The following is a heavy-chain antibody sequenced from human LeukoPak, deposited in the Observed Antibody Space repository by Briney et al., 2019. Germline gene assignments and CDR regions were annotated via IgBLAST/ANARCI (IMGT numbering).Heavy chain of an antibody. Sequence: GGSLRLSCAASGFSVSSNYMSWVRQAPGKGLEWVSVIYSGGTTYYADFVKGRFTFSRDNSKNTLYLQMNSLRAEDTAVYYCARAGDNTGYYGPLDYWGQGTLVIVSS. CDR2: IYSGGTT. D-gene: IGHD3-9*01. CDR1: GFSVSSNY. J-gene: IGHJ4*02. V-gene: IGHV3-53*01. CDR3: ARAGDNTGYYGPLDY.